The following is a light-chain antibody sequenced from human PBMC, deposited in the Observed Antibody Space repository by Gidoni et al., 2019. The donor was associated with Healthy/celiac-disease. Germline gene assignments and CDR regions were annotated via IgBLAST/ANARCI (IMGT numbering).Light chain of an antibody. CDR2: LGS. V-gene: IGKV2-28*01. J-gene: IGKJ1*01. Sequence: DLVMTQSPLSLPVTPGEPASIFCRSSQSLLHSNGYNYLDWYLQKPGQSPQLLIYLGSNRASGVPDRFSGSGSGTDFTLKISRVEAEDVGVYYCMQALQTRTFXQXTKVEIK. CDR1: QSLLHSNGYNY. CDR3: MQALQTRT.